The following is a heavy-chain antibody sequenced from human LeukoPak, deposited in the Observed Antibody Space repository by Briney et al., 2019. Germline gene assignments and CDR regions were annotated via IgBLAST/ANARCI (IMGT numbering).Heavy chain of an antibody. D-gene: IGHD6-19*01. V-gene: IGHV3-53*01. CDR3: ATELLGSGWYYFDY. CDR2: IYGGGST. CDR1: GFTVSSNF. Sequence: GGSLRLSCAASGFTVSSNFMAWVRQAPGKGLEWVSVIYGGGSTFYADSVKGRSTISRDNSQNTMYLQMNGLRAEDTAVYYCATELLGSGWYYFDYWGQGTLVTVSS. J-gene: IGHJ4*02.